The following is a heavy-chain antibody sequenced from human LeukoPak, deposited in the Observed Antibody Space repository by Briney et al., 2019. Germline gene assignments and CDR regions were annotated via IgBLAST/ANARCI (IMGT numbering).Heavy chain of an antibody. CDR3: ARGGGGNSDFVTSYTGASLSFDY. CDR1: GFTFSSYG. Sequence: HPGGSLRLSCAASGFTFSSYGMSWVRQAPGKGLQWVSSLGISGDYSWYAGSVKGRFTISRDVSKNTLYLQMNSLGVEDTAVYYCARGGGGNSDFVTSYTGASLSFDYWGQGALVTVSS. J-gene: IGHJ4*02. V-gene: IGHV3-23*01. D-gene: IGHD4-23*01. CDR2: LGISGDYS.